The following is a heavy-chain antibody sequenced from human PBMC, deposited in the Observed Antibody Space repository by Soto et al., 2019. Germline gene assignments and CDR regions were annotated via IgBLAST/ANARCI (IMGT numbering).Heavy chain of an antibody. CDR3: ASDAAAGLKF. J-gene: IGHJ4*02. D-gene: IGHD6-13*01. CDR1: GITFRSYW. Sequence: EVQLVESGGGLVQPGGSLRLSCAVSGITFRSYWMHWLRQAPGKGLVWVSHINSDASIINYADSVKGRFTISRDNARNTLYLQMNSLRVDDTAIYYCASDAAAGLKFWGQGTVVTVSS. CDR2: INSDASII. V-gene: IGHV3-74*01.